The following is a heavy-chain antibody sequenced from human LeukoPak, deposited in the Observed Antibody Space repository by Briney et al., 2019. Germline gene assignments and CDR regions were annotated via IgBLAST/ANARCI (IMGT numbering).Heavy chain of an antibody. V-gene: IGHV3-21*04. J-gene: IGHJ3*02. CDR3: AKDPYYDSSGLSLRSHAFDI. CDR2: ISSSSSYI. Sequence: GGSLRLSCAASGFTFSSYSINWVRQAPGKGLEWVSSISSSSSYIYYADSLKGRFTISRDNSKNTLYLQMNSLRAEDTAVYYCAKDPYYDSSGLSLRSHAFDIWGQGTMVTVSS. CDR1: GFTFSSYS. D-gene: IGHD3-22*01.